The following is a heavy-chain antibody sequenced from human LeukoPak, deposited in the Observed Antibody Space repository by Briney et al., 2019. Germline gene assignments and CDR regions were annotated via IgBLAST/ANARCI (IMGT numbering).Heavy chain of an antibody. CDR1: GFTFSSYG. J-gene: IGHJ6*03. CDR3: AKGKFNYYYYYMDV. Sequence: PGGSLRLSCAASGFTFSSYGMSWVRQAPGKGLEWVSSISGSGGSTYYADSVKGRFTISRDNSKNTLWLQMNSLRGEDTAVYYCAKGKFNYYYYYMDVWGTGTTVTVSS. CDR2: ISGSGGST. V-gene: IGHV3-23*01.